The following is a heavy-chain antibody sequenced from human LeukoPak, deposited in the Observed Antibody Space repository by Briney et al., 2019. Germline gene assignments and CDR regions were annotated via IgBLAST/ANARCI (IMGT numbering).Heavy chain of an antibody. CDR1: GHTFTSYG. V-gene: IGHV1-18*01. D-gene: IGHD3-3*01. Sequence: GASVKVSCKASGHTFTSYGISWVRQAPGQGLEWMGWISAYNGNTNYAQKLQGRVTKTTDTSTSTANMELRSLRSDDTAVYYCAREGVITFLGVAPMDYWGQGTLVTVSS. CDR3: AREGVITFLGVAPMDY. CDR2: ISAYNGNT. J-gene: IGHJ4*02.